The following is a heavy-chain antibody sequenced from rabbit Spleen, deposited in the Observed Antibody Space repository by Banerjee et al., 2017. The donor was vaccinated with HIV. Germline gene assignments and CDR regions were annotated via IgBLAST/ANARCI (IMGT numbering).Heavy chain of an antibody. D-gene: IGHD8-1*01. CDR3: ARDSGTSFSTYGMDL. CDR1: GFSFSSSDY. V-gene: IGHV1S40*01. J-gene: IGHJ6*01. CDR2: IGGGSSGDT. Sequence: QSLEESGGGLVQPGASLTLTCTASGFSFSSSDYMCWVRQAPGKGLEWISCIGGGSSGDTYYANWAKGRFTISKTSSTTVTLQLNSLTAADTATYFCARDSGTSFSTYGMDLWGPGTLVTVS.